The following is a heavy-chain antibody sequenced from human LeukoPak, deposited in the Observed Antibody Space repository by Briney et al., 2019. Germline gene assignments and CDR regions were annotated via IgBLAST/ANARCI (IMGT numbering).Heavy chain of an antibody. CDR2: INTDGSST. CDR3: AGGPRDYFDY. V-gene: IGHV3-74*01. Sequence: PGGSLRLSCAASGFTFSSYWMHWARQAPGKGLVWVSRINTDGSSTSYADSVKGRFTISRDNAKNTLYLQMNSLRAEDTAVYYCAGGPRDYFDYWGQGTLVTVSS. J-gene: IGHJ4*02. D-gene: IGHD2-15*01. CDR1: GFTFSSYW.